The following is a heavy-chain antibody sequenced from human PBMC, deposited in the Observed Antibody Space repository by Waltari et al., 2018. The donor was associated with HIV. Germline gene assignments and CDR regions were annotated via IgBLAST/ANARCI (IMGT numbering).Heavy chain of an antibody. CDR1: GYTFTSYG. CDR2: INTYNGNT. D-gene: IGHD1-26*01. J-gene: IGHJ4*02. CDR3: GRGLGLFDY. V-gene: IGHV1-18*01. Sequence: QVQLVQSGAEVKKPGASVKVSCKASGYTFTSYGISWGRLAPGQGLEWMGWINTYNGNTNYAQNLQGRVIMTTDISTSTAYMEVRSLRSDDTAVYYCGRGLGLFDYWGQGTLVTVSS.